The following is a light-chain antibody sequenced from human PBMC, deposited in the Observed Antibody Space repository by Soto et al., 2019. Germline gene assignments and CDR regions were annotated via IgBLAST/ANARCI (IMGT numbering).Light chain of an antibody. V-gene: IGKV2-30*02. J-gene: IGKJ5*01. CDR2: KVS. Sequence: DVVMTQSPLSLPVTLGQPASISCRSSQSLVHSDGIAYFSWFQQRPGRSPRRLIYKVSNRDSGVPARFSGSGSGTDFALKISRVEAEDVGVYYCMQGTHWPITFGQGTRLEIK. CDR1: QSLVHSDGIAY. CDR3: MQGTHWPIT.